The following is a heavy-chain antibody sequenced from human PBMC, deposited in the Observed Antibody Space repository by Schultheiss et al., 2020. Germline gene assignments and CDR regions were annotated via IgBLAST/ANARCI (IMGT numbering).Heavy chain of an antibody. CDR1: GGSISSVDYY. J-gene: IGHJ4*02. Sequence: SETLSLTCTVSGGSISSVDYYWSWIRQPPGKGLEWIGYIYNSGSNYYNPSLNSRVTISVDTSNNQFSLMLSSVTAADTAVYYCARATRNETGTIDFWGQGTLVTVSS. V-gene: IGHV4-30-4*01. CDR2: IYNSGSN. D-gene: IGHD1-7*01. CDR3: ARATRNETGTIDF.